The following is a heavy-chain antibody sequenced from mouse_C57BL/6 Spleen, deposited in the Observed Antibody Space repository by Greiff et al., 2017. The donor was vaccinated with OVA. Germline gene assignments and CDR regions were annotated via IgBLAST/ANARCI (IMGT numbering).Heavy chain of an antibody. CDR1: GYTFTSYW. CDR3: ARRLGRGYAMDD. CDR2: IDPSDSYT. D-gene: IGHD3-2*02. Sequence: QVQLQQPGAELVKPGASVKLSCKASGYTFTSYWMQWVKQRPGQGLEWIGEIDPSDSYTNYNQKFKGKATLTVDTSSSTAYMQLSSLTSEDSAVYYCARRLGRGYAMDDWGQGTSVTVSS. J-gene: IGHJ4*01. V-gene: IGHV1-50*01.